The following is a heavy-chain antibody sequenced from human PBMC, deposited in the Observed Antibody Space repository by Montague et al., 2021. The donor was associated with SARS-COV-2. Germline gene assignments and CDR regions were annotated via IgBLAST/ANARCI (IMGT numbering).Heavy chain of an antibody. V-gene: IGHV4-59*01. CDR2: IYYSGSN. Sequence: SETLSLTCTVSGGSISSYYWSWIRQPPGKGLEWIGYIYYSGSNNYNPSLKSRVTISVDTSKNQFSLKLSSVTAADTAVYYCARGGDKARLERPLDYWGQGTLVTVSS. J-gene: IGHJ4*02. D-gene: IGHD5-18*01. CDR1: GGSISSYY. CDR3: ARGGDKARLERPLDY.